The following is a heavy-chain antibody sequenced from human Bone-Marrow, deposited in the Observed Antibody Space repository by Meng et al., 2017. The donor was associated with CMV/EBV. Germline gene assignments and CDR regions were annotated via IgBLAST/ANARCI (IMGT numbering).Heavy chain of an antibody. D-gene: IGHD5/OR15-5a*01. Sequence: GGSLRLSCAASGFTFSSYWMHWVRQAPGKGLVWVSRITSDGSSTSYADSVKGRFTISRDNAKNTLYLQMNSLRAEDTAVYYCARVRGSVRGVYYYYGMAVWGQGTTVTVSS. V-gene: IGHV3-74*01. CDR1: GFTFSSYW. J-gene: IGHJ6*02. CDR2: ITSDGSST. CDR3: ARVRGSVRGVYYYYGMAV.